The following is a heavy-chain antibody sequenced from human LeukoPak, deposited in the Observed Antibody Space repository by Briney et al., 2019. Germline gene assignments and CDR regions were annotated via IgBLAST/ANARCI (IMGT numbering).Heavy chain of an antibody. CDR2: ISTTGGAT. CDR3: AKTAQFDS. CDR1: GFSFSNSA. V-gene: IGHV3-23*01. D-gene: IGHD6-25*01. J-gene: IGHJ4*02. Sequence: GGSLRLSRAASGFSFSNSAMTWVRQVPGKGLEWVSAISTTGGATWYADSVKGRFTVSRDNSKNTVYLQMNSLTAEDTAVYYCAKTAQFDSWGQGTLVTVSS.